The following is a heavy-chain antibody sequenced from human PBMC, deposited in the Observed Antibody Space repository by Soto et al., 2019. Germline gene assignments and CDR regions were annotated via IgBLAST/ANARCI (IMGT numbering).Heavy chain of an antibody. J-gene: IGHJ5*02. CDR1: GFTFISYW. CDR3: ARFSFFNWLDP. V-gene: IGHV3-74*01. Sequence: GSLRLSCAASGFTFISYWMHWVRQAPGKRLVWVSRINSDVSSTSYADSVKGRFTISRDNAKNTLYLQMNSLRAEDTAVYYCARFSFFNWLDPWGQVSLVTVA. CDR2: INSDVSST.